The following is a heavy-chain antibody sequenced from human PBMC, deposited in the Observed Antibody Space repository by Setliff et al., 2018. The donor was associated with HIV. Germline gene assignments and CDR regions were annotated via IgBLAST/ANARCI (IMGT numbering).Heavy chain of an antibody. CDR3: ARSGGIGNYHWDV. J-gene: IGHJ6*03. Sequence: PGGSLRLSCAASGFTFSRYSMSWVRQAPGKGLVWVSSISYGSTYIYQSDSVRGRFTISRDDAKKSLYLQMNSLGAEDTAVYYCARSGGIGNYHWDVWGKGTTVTVSS. V-gene: IGHV3-21*01. D-gene: IGHD3-16*01. CDR2: ISYGSTYI. CDR1: GFTFSRYS.